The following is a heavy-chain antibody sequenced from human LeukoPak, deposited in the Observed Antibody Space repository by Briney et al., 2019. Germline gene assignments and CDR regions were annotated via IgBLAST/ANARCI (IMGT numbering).Heavy chain of an antibody. J-gene: IGHJ4*02. D-gene: IGHD5-18*01. CDR1: GFTFSSYE. V-gene: IGHV3-48*03. CDR3: ARGDTAMDSMVPFDY. Sequence: GGALRLSCAASGFTFSSYEMNWVRQAPGKGLEWVSYISSSGSTIYYADSVKGRFTISRDNAKNSLYLQMNSLRAEDTAVYYCARGDTAMDSMVPFDYWGQGTLVTVSS. CDR2: ISSSGSTI.